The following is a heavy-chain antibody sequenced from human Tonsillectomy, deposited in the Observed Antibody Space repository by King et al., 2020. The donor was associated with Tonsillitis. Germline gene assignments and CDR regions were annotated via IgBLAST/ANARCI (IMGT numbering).Heavy chain of an antibody. CDR3: ARSKYYCDSSDY. Sequence: VQLVESGGGLVQRGGSLRLSCAASGFTFSGYWMNWVRQAPGKGLEWVASTKQDGSGKYYVDTVKGRFTISRDNAKNSLFLQMNSLRAEDTAVYYRARSKYYCDSSDYWGQGTLVTVSS. D-gene: IGHD3-22*01. CDR2: TKQDGSGK. CDR1: GFTFSGYW. J-gene: IGHJ4*02. V-gene: IGHV3-7*01.